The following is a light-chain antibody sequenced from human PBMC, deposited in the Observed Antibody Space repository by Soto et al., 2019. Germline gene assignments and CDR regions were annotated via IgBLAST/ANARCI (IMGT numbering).Light chain of an antibody. J-gene: IGKJ1*01. CDR3: KHYNSYGT. CDR2: GAS. V-gene: IGKV1-12*01. CDR1: QDITRW. Sequence: DTQLPQSPTSVSASVGDRCTITCRASQDITRWLAWYQQKPGTAPQXLIYGASSLQSGVQSRFSGSGSGTEFTLTIRSLQPDDFATYYCKHYNSYGTCGQGTKVDIK.